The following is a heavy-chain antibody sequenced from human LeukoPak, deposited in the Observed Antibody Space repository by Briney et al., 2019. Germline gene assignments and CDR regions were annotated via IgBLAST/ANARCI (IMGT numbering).Heavy chain of an antibody. J-gene: IGHJ4*02. CDR1: GFTFSGSA. V-gene: IGHV3-73*01. Sequence: PGGSLRLSCAASGFTFSGSAMHWVRQASGKGLEWVGRIRSKANSYATAYAASVKGRFTISRDDSKNTAYLQMNSLKTEDMAVYYCSEEYSSAGMGYWGQGTLVTVSS. D-gene: IGHD6-19*01. CDR3: SEEYSSAGMGY. CDR2: IRSKANSYAT.